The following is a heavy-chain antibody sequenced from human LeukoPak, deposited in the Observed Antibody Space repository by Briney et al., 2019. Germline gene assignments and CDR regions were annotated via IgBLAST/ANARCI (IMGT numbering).Heavy chain of an antibody. V-gene: IGHV3-30*04. CDR1: GCILSGYT. Sequence: GGSLRLSCADSGCILSGYTMHWVRQAPGKGLEWVAVIPYDGSKKFYADSVKGRVTISRDISKSILYLQMNSLRDEDTALYYCAREGGNSSSWGYFDYWGQGTLVTVSS. J-gene: IGHJ4*02. CDR3: AREGGNSSSWGYFDY. D-gene: IGHD6-13*01. CDR2: IPYDGSKK.